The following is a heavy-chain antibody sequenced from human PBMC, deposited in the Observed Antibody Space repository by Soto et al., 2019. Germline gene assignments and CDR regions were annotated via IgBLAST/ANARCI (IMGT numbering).Heavy chain of an antibody. V-gene: IGHV1-69*05. D-gene: IGHD5-12*01. CDR1: GGTFSTSA. Sequence: QVQLEQSGAEVKKPGSSVKVSCKASGGTFSTSAISWVRQAPGQGLEWMGGCIPIFPTPDYAHKFQGRLTXTXDXATSTAYMELSGLKSDDTAVYYCARDKDRLQLGGNYYYILDVWGQGTTVTVSS. CDR2: CIPIFPTP. J-gene: IGHJ6*02. CDR3: ARDKDRLQLGGNYYYILDV.